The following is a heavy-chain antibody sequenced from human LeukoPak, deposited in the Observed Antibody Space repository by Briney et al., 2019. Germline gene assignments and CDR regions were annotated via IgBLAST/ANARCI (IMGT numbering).Heavy chain of an antibody. CDR1: NCIFRNYW. V-gene: IGHV3-7*01. CDR2: INRDGRGK. D-gene: IGHD3-22*01. Sequence: GGSLRLSCAASNCIFRNYWMTWVRQAPGKGLEWVANINRDGRGKEYVDSVEGRFTISRDNAKNSLYLEMNSLRVEDTAVYYCARDPYDTSAYGAFDIWGQGTMVTVSS. CDR3: ARDPYDTSAYGAFDI. J-gene: IGHJ3*02.